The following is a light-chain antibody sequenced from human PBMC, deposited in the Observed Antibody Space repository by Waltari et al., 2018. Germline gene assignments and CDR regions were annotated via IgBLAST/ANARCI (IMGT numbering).Light chain of an antibody. CDR1: STDVGGYKY. Sequence: QSAPTQPPSMSGSPGQPVTISCTGTSTDVGGYKYVSWYQQHQGKAPKLMIYGVSNRPSGVSDRFSGSKSGNTASLTISGLQAEDEADYYCCSYTTSSTLVFGGGTRLTVL. CDR2: GVS. CDR3: CSYTTSSTLV. V-gene: IGLV2-14*01. J-gene: IGLJ2*01.